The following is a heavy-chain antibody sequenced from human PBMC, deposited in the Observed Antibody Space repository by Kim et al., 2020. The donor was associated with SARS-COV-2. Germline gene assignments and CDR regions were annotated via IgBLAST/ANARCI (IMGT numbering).Heavy chain of an antibody. V-gene: IGHV3-15*01. CDR3: TTMVFDSSGYYDPASGSFDP. J-gene: IGHJ5*02. CDR2: IKSKTDGGTT. Sequence: GGSLRLSCAASGFTFSNAWMSWVRQAPGKGLEWVGRIKSKTDGGTTDYAAPVKGRFTISRDDSKNTLYLQMNSLKTEDTAVYYCTTMVFDSSGYYDPASGSFDPWGQGTLVTVSS. CDR1: GFTFSNAW. D-gene: IGHD3-22*01.